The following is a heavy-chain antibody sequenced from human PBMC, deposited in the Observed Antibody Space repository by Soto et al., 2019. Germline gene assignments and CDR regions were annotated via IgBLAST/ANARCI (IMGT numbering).Heavy chain of an antibody. J-gene: IGHJ3*02. CDR3: ARVDSHDAFDI. CDR1: GFTVSSNY. D-gene: IGHD3-22*01. Sequence: LRLSCAASGFTVSSNYMSWVRQAPGKGLEWVSVIYSGGSTYYADSVKGRFTISRDNSKNTLYLQMNSLRAEDTAVYYCARVDSHDAFDIWGHGTMVTVS. V-gene: IGHV3-53*01. CDR2: IYSGGST.